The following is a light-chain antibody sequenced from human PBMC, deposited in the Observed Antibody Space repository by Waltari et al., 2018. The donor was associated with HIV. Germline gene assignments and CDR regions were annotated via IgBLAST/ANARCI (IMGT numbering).Light chain of an antibody. V-gene: IGLV1-40*01. CDR3: QSYDSGLRM. Sequence: QSVLTQPPSVSGAPGQRVPISCTGSSSNIGANSDVHWYQQPPGRAPKLLIYNVNNRPSGVPDRFSGSKSGTSASLAITGLQAEDEADYYCQSYDSGLRMFGGGTKLTVL. CDR2: NVN. J-gene: IGLJ3*02. CDR1: SSNIGANSD.